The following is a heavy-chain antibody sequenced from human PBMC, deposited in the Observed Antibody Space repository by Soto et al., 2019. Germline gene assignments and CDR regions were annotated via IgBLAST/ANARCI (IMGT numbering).Heavy chain of an antibody. D-gene: IGHD3-10*01. Sequence: QVQLLQSGAEVKKPGASVKVSCKASGYTFISYGSSWVRQDPGQGLEWMGWISGYNGHTNYAQELQGRVTMTTDTDTSTAYMELSSLRSDDTAVYYCGREGLAYELDYWGQGTLVTVSS. V-gene: IGHV1-18*01. CDR1: GYTFISYG. J-gene: IGHJ4*02. CDR3: GREGLAYELDY. CDR2: ISGYNGHT.